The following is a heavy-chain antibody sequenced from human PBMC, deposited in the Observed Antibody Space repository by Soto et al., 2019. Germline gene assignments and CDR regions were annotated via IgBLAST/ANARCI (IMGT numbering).Heavy chain of an antibody. J-gene: IGHJ5*01. CDR1: GDSISTVDYF. V-gene: IGHV4-30-4*01. Sequence: PLSLLCSVSGDSISTVDYFWAWIRQPPGQALEYIGYIYKSTTTYYNTSFESRVAISRDTSKSQFSLNVNSVTDADTAVYFCARGRYCLTGRCFPNWFDSWGQGTLVT. CDR3: ARGRYCLTGRCFPNWFDS. D-gene: IGHD2-15*01. CDR2: IYKSTTT.